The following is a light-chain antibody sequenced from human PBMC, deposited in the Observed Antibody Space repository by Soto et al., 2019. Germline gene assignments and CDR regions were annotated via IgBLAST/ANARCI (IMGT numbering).Light chain of an antibody. CDR2: DAS. Sequence: EIVLTQSPATLSLSPGERATLSCRASQSISSHLGWYQQQPGQAPRLLIYDASNRAAGIPARFSGSGSGTDFTLTISNLEPEDFAVYYCQQRSNWPPWTFGQGTKVDIK. J-gene: IGKJ1*01. V-gene: IGKV3-11*01. CDR3: QQRSNWPPWT. CDR1: QSISSH.